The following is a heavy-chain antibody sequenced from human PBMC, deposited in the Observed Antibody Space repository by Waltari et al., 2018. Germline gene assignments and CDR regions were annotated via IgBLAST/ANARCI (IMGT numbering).Heavy chain of an antibody. CDR1: GFSLSTSGVG. J-gene: IGHJ5*02. V-gene: IGHV2-5*01. Sequence: QITLKESGPTLVKPTQPLTLTCTFSGFSLSTSGVGLGWLRQPPGKALEWLALIYWNDDKRYSPSLKSRLTITKDTSKNQVVLTMTNMDPVDTATYYCAHILYDFWSGQRLPRFDPWGQRTLVTVSS. D-gene: IGHD3-3*01. CDR2: IYWNDDK. CDR3: AHILYDFWSGQRLPRFDP.